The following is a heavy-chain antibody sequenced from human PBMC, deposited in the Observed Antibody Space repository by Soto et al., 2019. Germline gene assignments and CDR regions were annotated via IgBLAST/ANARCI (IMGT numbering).Heavy chain of an antibody. Sequence: ASVKVSCKVSGYTLTELSMHWVRQAPGKGLEWMGGFDPEDGETIYAQKFQGRVTMTEDTSTDTAYMELSSLRSEDTAVYYCATGRFLEWLFHFDYWGQGTQVTVSS. CDR1: GYTLTELS. J-gene: IGHJ4*02. V-gene: IGHV1-24*01. CDR3: ATGRFLEWLFHFDY. D-gene: IGHD3-3*01. CDR2: FDPEDGET.